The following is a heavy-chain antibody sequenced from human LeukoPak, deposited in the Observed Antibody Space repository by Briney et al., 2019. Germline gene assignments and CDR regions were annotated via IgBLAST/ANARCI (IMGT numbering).Heavy chain of an antibody. V-gene: IGHV3-9*01. J-gene: IGHJ4*02. CDR3: ARKIYGSDNYIDY. Sequence: GGSLRLSCAASGFTFDDYAMHWVRQAPGKGLEWVSGISWNSGSIYYADSVKGRFAISRDNAKNSVYLQMNSLRAEDTALYYCARKIYGSDNYIDYWGQGTLVTVSS. CDR2: ISWNSGSI. D-gene: IGHD3-10*01. CDR1: GFTFDDYA.